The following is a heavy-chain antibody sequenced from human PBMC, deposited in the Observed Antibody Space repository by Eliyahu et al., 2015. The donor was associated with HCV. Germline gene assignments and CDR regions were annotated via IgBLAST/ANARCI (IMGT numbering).Heavy chain of an antibody. D-gene: IGHD2-2*01. J-gene: IGHJ4*02. Sequence: EVQLVESGGGLVQPGGSLRLSCTASGFTFSNYEMNWVRQAPGKGLEWVSYIISSGSTIYYADSVKGRFTISRDNAKNSLYLQMNSLRAEDTAVYFCAREHPIIGLVPTAIDYWGQGTLVTVSS. CDR2: IISSGSTI. CDR3: AREHPIIGLVPTAIDY. V-gene: IGHV3-48*03. CDR1: GFTFSNYE.